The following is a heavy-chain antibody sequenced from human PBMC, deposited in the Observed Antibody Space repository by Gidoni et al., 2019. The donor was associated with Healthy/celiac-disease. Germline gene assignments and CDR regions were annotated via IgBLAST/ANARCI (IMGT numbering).Heavy chain of an antibody. CDR1: GGTISSSY. Sequence: QVQLQASRPGLAPPSVSLSPTCTVSGGTISSSYRSWIRQPPGKGLEWIGYIYYSGSTNYNPARKSRVTISVDTSKNQFSLKLSSVTAADTAVYYCASGLGVGATDFDYWGQGTLVTVSS. J-gene: IGHJ4*02. CDR2: IYYSGST. CDR3: ASGLGVGATDFDY. D-gene: IGHD1-26*01. V-gene: IGHV4-59*01.